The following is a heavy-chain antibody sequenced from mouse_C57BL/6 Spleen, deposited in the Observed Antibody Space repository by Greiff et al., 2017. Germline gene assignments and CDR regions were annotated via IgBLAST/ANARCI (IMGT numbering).Heavy chain of an antibody. CDR1: GYAFRSSW. CDR2: IYPGDGDT. J-gene: IGHJ2*01. D-gene: IGHD2-5*01. V-gene: IGHV1-82*01. Sequence: LVESGPELVKPGASVKISCKASGYAFRSSWMNWVKQRPGKGLEWIGRIYPGDGDTNYNGKFKGKATLTADKSSSTASMQLTSLASEHSAIYFCARSARYSNYLFDYWARGTTLTVSS. CDR3: ARSARYSNYLFDY.